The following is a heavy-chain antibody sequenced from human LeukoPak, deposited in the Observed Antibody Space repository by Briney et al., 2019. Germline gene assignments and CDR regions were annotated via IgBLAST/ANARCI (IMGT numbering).Heavy chain of an antibody. V-gene: IGHV4-38-2*01. Sequence: PSETLSLTCAVSGYSISSGYYWGWIRQPPGKGLEWIGSIYHSGSTYYNPSLTSRVTISVGTSKNQFSLKLSSVTAADTAVYYCARHRVGVVVPAAIGYWGQGTLVTVSS. D-gene: IGHD2-2*02. J-gene: IGHJ4*02. CDR1: GYSISSGYY. CDR2: IYHSGST. CDR3: ARHRVGVVVPAAIGY.